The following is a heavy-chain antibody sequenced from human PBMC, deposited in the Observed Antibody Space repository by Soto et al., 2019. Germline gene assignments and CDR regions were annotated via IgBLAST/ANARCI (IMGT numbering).Heavy chain of an antibody. CDR2: IFYSGST. Sequence: SETLSLTCTVSSGSISSTIYSWDWIRQPPGKGLEWIGSIFYSGSTYYNPSLKSRVTISVDTSKNQFSLTLTSVTAADTAVYYCAREVRGTAVPDFGPWGQGTLVTVSS. D-gene: IGHD1-1*01. CDR3: AREVRGTAVPDFGP. J-gene: IGHJ5*02. CDR1: SGSISSTIYS. V-gene: IGHV4-39*02.